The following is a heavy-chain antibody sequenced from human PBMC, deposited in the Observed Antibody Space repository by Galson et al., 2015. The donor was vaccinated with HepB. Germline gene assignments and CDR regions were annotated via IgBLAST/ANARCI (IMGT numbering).Heavy chain of an antibody. Sequence: SLRLSCAASGFTFSSYAMNWVRQAPGKGLEYVSAISSNGGSTYYADSVKGRFTISRDNSKNTLYLQMSSLRAEDTAVYYCVKDEPWYSYGLFYWGQGTLVTVSS. V-gene: IGHV3-64D*06. CDR2: ISSNGGST. J-gene: IGHJ4*02. CDR3: VKDEPWYSYGLFY. D-gene: IGHD5-18*01. CDR1: GFTFSSYA.